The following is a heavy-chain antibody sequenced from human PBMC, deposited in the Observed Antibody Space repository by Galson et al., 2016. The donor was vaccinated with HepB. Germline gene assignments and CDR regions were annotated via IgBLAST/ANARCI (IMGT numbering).Heavy chain of an antibody. Sequence: ETLSLTCTVSGYSISSGFNWGWIRAAPGKGLEWIGSMHHTGNTFCNPSVRSRVTISIDMSKSQFSLNLTSVTAADTAIYYCAREHWGHTIPDLWGQGTLVTVSS. J-gene: IGHJ5*02. D-gene: IGHD3-3*01. CDR1: GYSISSGFN. CDR3: AREHWGHTIPDL. CDR2: MHHTGNT. V-gene: IGHV4-38-2*02.